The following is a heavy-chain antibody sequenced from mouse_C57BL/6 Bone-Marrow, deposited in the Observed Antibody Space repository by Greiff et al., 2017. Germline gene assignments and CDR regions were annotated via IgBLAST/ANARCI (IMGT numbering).Heavy chain of an antibody. CDR1: GYTFTSYW. Sequence: QVQLQQSGAELVKPGASVKMSCKASGYTFTSYWITWVKQRPGQGLEWIGDIYPGSGSTNYNEKFKSKATLTVDTSSSTAYMQLSSLTSEDSAVYYCARTRSHYYGSSYPFAYWGQGTLVTVSA. D-gene: IGHD1-1*01. CDR3: ARTRSHYYGSSYPFAY. CDR2: IYPGSGST. J-gene: IGHJ3*01. V-gene: IGHV1-55*01.